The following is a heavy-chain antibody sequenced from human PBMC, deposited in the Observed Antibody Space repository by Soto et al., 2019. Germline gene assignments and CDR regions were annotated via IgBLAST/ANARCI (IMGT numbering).Heavy chain of an antibody. Sequence: NPSETLSLTCAVSGGSISGSYYYWAWLRQSPGKGPEWIGSVFYTGFTSYNPSLESRVSVSVDTSKSQFSLKLSAVTAADTAVYYCATSQKGYNWNYFDHWGQGALVPVSS. CDR1: GGSISGSYYY. D-gene: IGHD1-20*01. J-gene: IGHJ4*02. CDR3: ATSQKGYNWNYFDH. V-gene: IGHV4-39*01. CDR2: VFYTGFT.